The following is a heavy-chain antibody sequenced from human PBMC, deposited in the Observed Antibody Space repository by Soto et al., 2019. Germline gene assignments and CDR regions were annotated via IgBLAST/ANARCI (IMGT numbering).Heavy chain of an antibody. D-gene: IGHD3-10*01. CDR2: IWSDGSRA. CDR3: AGEPKEGNYDMDV. Sequence: GGSLRLSCTASRLTFSTFDMHWVRQAPGKGLEWVALIWSDGSRAFYADFVQGRFFISRDNSRNTLYLQMNSLRDEDTAVYYCAGEPKEGNYDMDVWGQGTTVTVSS. V-gene: IGHV3-33*01. J-gene: IGHJ6*02. CDR1: RLTFSTFD.